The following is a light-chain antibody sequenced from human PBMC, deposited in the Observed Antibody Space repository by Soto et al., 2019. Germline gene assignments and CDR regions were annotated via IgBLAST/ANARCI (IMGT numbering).Light chain of an antibody. J-gene: IGKJ2*01. Sequence: EIVMTQSPATLSVSPGERATVSCRASQSVSSNLAWYQQKPGQAPRLLIYGASTRATGIPARFSGSGSGTAFTLTIGSLQSEDFAVSYCQQYNNWPRTFGQGTKLEIK. CDR2: GAS. V-gene: IGKV3-15*01. CDR3: QQYNNWPRT. CDR1: QSVSSN.